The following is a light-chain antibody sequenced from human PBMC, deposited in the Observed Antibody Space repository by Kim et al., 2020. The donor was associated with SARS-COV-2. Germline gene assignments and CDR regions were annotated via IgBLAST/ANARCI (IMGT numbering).Light chain of an antibody. V-gene: IGLV10-54*01. CDR1: SKNVGNQG. J-gene: IGLJ3*02. Sequence: QTATLTCTADSKNVGNQGAAWLQQHQGHPPKLISYRNNNRPSGISERLSASRSGNTASLTITGLQPEDEADYYCSAWDSSLSAWVFGGGTQLTVL. CDR3: SAWDSSLSAWV. CDR2: RNN.